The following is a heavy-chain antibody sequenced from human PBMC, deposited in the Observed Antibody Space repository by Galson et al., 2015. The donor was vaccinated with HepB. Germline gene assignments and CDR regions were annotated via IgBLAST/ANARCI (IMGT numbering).Heavy chain of an antibody. J-gene: IGHJ4*02. Sequence: SLRLSCAASGFTFSSYSMNWVRQAPGKGLEWVSSISSSSSYIYYADSVKGRFTISRDNAKNSLYLQMNSLRAEDTAVYYCARTGDSSGYDAFDYWGQGTLVTVSS. CDR3: ARTGDSSGYDAFDY. CDR2: ISSSSSYI. D-gene: IGHD3-22*01. V-gene: IGHV3-21*01. CDR1: GFTFSSYS.